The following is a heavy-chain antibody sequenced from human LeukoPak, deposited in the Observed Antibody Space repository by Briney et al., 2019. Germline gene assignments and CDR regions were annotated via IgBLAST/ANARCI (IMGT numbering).Heavy chain of an antibody. D-gene: IGHD6-13*01. Sequence: GASVKVSCKASGYTFTGYYMHWVRQAPGQGLEWMGWINPNSGGTNYAQKFQGRVTMTRDTSISTAYMELSRLRSDDTAVYYCARDGKSVSIAAEEETDAFDIWGQGTMVTVSS. CDR2: INPNSGGT. CDR3: ARDGKSVSIAAEEETDAFDI. CDR1: GYTFTGYY. V-gene: IGHV1-2*02. J-gene: IGHJ3*02.